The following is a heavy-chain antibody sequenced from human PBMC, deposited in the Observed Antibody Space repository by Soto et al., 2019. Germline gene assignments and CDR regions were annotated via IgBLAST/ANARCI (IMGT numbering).Heavy chain of an antibody. CDR1: GGSFSGYY. V-gene: IGHV4-34*01. CDR3: ARQVVVAAKSYSVAFDI. CDR2: INHSGST. J-gene: IGHJ3*02. D-gene: IGHD2-15*01. Sequence: SETLSLTCAVYGGSFSGYYWSWIRQPPGKGLEWIGEINHSGSTNYNPSLKSRVTISVDTSKNQFSLKLSSVTAADTAVYYCARQVVVAAKSYSVAFDIWGQGTMVTVSS.